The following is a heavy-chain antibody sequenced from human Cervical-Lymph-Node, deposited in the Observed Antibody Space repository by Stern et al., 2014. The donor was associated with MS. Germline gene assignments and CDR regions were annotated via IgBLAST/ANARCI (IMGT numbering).Heavy chain of an antibody. Sequence: DQLVESGAEVKKPGGSVRVSCKASGYTFNDYGINWVRQAPGQGLEWMGWISAYNGNTDYTQNLQGRVTLTTDSSTNTAYMELRSLRSGDTAVYYCAREGSGSSLDSWGQGTLVTVSS. CDR1: GYTFNDYG. D-gene: IGHD6-13*01. CDR3: AREGSGSSLDS. CDR2: ISAYNGNT. V-gene: IGHV1-18*01. J-gene: IGHJ4*02.